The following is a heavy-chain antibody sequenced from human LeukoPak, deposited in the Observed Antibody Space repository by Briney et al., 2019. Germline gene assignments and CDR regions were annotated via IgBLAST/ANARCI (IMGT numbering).Heavy chain of an antibody. V-gene: IGHV1-2*02. J-gene: IGHJ4*02. CDR3: ARGRNIEMTTMSGGSDY. D-gene: IGHD5-24*01. CDR1: GYTFIDYY. Sequence: ASVKVSCTASGYTFIDYYMHWVRQAPGQGLEWMGWLNPNSGDTNYAQKFQGRVSMTRDASISTAYMDLSDLRSDDTAVYSCARGRNIEMTTMSGGSDYWGQGTLVTVSS. CDR2: LNPNSGDT.